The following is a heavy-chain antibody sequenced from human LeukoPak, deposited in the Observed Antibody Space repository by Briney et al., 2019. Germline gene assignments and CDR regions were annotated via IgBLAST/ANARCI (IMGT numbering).Heavy chain of an antibody. CDR3: AKDNYSGYYIDY. J-gene: IGHJ4*02. V-gene: IGHV3-23*01. D-gene: IGHD5-12*01. CDR2: ISGSDDNT. Sequence: GGSLRLSCAASGFTFSSDAMSWVRQAPGKGLEWVSAISGSDDNTYYADSVKGRFTISRDNSKNTLYLQMNSLRAEDTAVYYCAKDNYSGYYIDYWGQGTLVTVSS. CDR1: GFTFSSDA.